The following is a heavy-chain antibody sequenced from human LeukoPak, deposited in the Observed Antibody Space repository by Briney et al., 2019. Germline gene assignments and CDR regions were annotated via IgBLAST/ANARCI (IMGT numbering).Heavy chain of an antibody. CDR3: ARDHSSSWYERGYDY. J-gene: IGHJ4*02. CDR1: GYTFTSYD. Sequence: ASVKVSCKASGYTFTSYDINWVRQATGQGLEWMGWMNPNSGNTGYAQKFQGRVTMTRNTSISTAYMELSSLRSDDTAVYYCARDHSSSWYERGYDYWGQGTLVTVSS. D-gene: IGHD6-13*01. V-gene: IGHV1-8*01. CDR2: MNPNSGNT.